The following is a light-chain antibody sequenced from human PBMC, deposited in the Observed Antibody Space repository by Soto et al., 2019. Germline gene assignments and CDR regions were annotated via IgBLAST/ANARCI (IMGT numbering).Light chain of an antibody. CDR2: LEESGSY. V-gene: IGLV4-60*02. CDR3: ETWDSNTRV. J-gene: IGLJ3*02. CDR1: SGHSSYI. Sequence: QLVLTQSSSASASLGSSVTLTCTLSSGHSSYIIAWHQQQPGKAPRYLMKLEESGSYNRGSGVPDRFSGSSSGADRYLTISNLQFEDEADYYCETWDSNTRVFGGGTKVTVL.